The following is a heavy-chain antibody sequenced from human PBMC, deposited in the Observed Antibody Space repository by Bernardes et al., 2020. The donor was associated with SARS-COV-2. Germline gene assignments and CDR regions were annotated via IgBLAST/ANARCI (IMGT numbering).Heavy chain of an antibody. D-gene: IGHD6-6*01. V-gene: IGHV4-38-2*02. CDR3: AREAGDSSSSLDP. CDR2: ISHTGST. J-gene: IGHJ5*02. CDR1: AYSISSGYY. Sequence: SETLSLTCAISAYSISSGYYWGWIRQPPGKGPEWIGSISHTGSTYYNPSLKSRVTISVDTSKNHLSLTVSSVTAADTAVYYCAREAGDSSSSLDPWGQGALVTVSS.